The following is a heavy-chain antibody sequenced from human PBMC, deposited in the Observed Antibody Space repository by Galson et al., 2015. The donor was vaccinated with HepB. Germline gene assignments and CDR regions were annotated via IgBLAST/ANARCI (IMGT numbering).Heavy chain of an antibody. Sequence: ETLSLTCTVSGGSISSSSYYWGWIRQPPGKGLEWIGSIFYSGNTYYNPSLKSRVTISVDTSKNQFSLKLSSVTAADTAVYYCARRDERSGSYYFSGGQGTLVTVSS. CDR2: IFYSGNT. CDR1: GGSISSSSYY. V-gene: IGHV4-39*01. D-gene: IGHD3-10*01. J-gene: IGHJ4*02. CDR3: ARRDERSGSYYFS.